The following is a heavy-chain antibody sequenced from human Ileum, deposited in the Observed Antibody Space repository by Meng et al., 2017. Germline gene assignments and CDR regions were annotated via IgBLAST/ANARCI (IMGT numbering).Heavy chain of an antibody. CDR2: ITDVGRDT. J-gene: IGHJ4*02. CDR1: GFTFSNYA. V-gene: IGHV3-23*01. CDR3: AKQAGSGYGLDYFDF. Sequence: EVQVLESGGGLVQPGGSLRLSCAVSGFTFSNYAMSWVRQAPGKGLDWVSLITDVGRDTYYADSVKGRVTISRDNSRNTLYLQIHNLRAEDTAVYYCAKQAGSGYGLDYFDFWGQGTLVTVSS. D-gene: IGHD5-12*01.